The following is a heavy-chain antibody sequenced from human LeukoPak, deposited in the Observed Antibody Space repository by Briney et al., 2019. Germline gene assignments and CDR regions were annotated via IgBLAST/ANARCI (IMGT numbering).Heavy chain of an antibody. D-gene: IGHD3-3*01. J-gene: IGHJ3*02. CDR3: ARDILEWFYRGDAFDI. Sequence: GGSLRLSCAASGFTFSSYAMHWVRQAPGKGLEWVAVISYDGSNKYYADSVKGRFTISRDNSKNTLYLQMNSLRAEDTAVYYCARDILEWFYRGDAFDIWGRGTMVTVSS. CDR2: ISYDGSNK. V-gene: IGHV3-30*04. CDR1: GFTFSSYA.